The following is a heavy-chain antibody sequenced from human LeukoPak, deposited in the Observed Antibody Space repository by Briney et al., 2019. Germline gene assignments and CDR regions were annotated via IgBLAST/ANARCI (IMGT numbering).Heavy chain of an antibody. J-gene: IGHJ6*03. CDR3: ARDRPRGSNYIHYMDV. D-gene: IGHD4-11*01. Sequence: ASVKVSCKASGYTFTGYYMHWVRQAPGQGLEWMGWIIPNSGGTNYAQKFQGRVTMTRDTSISTAYMELSRLRSDDTAVYDCARDRPRGSNYIHYMDVWGKGTTVTVSS. CDR1: GYTFTGYY. CDR2: IIPNSGGT. V-gene: IGHV1-2*02.